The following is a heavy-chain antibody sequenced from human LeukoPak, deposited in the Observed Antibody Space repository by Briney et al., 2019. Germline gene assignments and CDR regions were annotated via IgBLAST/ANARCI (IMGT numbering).Heavy chain of an antibody. J-gene: IGHJ4*02. V-gene: IGHV4-39*01. Sequence: PSETLSLTCTVSGDSISSSSYYWGWIRQPPGKGLEWFGNINYSGRTYYNPSLKSRVTISVDTSKNQFSLNLSSVTAADPPVNYCPRTPSLHMGVVLAIDYWAREPWSPSPQ. CDR3: PRTPSLHMGVVLAIDY. CDR1: GDSISSSSYY. D-gene: IGHD2-21*01. CDR2: INYSGRT.